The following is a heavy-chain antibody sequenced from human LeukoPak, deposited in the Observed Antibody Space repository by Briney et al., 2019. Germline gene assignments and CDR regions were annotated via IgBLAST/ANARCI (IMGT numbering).Heavy chain of an antibody. CDR2: IYYSGST. D-gene: IGHD4-17*01. CDR1: GGSISSYY. CDR3: ARVRSSVTPEFQH. J-gene: IGHJ1*01. V-gene: IGHV4-59*01. Sequence: PSETLSLTCTVSGGSISSYYWSWIRQPPGKGLEWIGYIYYSGSTNYNPSLKSRVTISVDTSENQFSLKLSSVTAADTAVYYCARVRSSVTPEFQHWGQGTLVTVSS.